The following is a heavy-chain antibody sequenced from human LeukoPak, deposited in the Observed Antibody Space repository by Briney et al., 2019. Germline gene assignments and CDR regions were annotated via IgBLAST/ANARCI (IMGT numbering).Heavy chain of an antibody. D-gene: IGHD5-18*01. CDR3: ARDADTAMVVYYFDY. CDR2: ISYDGSNK. Sequence: PGGSLRLSCAASGFTFSSYAMHWVRQAPGKGLEWVAVISYDGSNKYYADSVKGRFTISRDNSKNTLYLQMNSLRAEDTAVYYCARDADTAMVVYYFDYWGQGTLDTVSS. CDR1: GFTFSSYA. J-gene: IGHJ4*02. V-gene: IGHV3-30-3*01.